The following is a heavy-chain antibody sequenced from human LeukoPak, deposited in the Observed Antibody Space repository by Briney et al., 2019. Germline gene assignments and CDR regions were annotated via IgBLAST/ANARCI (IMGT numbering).Heavy chain of an antibody. V-gene: IGHV4-59*12. D-gene: IGHD3-22*01. J-gene: IGHJ4*02. CDR1: GGCINNYY. CDR2: IYDSGST. CDR3: ARPYYYDSSGYYGSFYFDY. Sequence: SETLSLTCAVSGGCINNYYWSWIRQPPGKGLEGIVYIYDSGSTNYNPSLKSRVTISLDTSKEQFSLKMGSVTAADTGVYYCARPYYYDSSGYYGSFYFDYWGQGTLVTVSS.